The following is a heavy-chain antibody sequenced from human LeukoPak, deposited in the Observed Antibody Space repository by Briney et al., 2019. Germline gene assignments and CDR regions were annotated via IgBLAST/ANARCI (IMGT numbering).Heavy chain of an antibody. CDR2: IHHSGIT. CDR3: ARLGQYSSGGSCSYYFDY. V-gene: IGHV4-4*03. CDR1: GGSTCGISW. J-gene: IGHJ4*02. Sequence: PGTLCLTRTVSGGSTCGISWWSWVGKPPGKGLDCIREIHHSGITNYKPSLKSRVTISVYKTKNQFSLKLNSVHAADTAVDYWARLGQYSSGGSCSYYFDYWGQGTLVTVSS. D-gene: IGHD2-15*01.